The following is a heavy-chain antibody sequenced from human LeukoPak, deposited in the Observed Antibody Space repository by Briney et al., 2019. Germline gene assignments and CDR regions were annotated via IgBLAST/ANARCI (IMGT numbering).Heavy chain of an antibody. CDR1: GHSTTRGYY. D-gene: IGHD5-12*01. V-gene: IGHV4-38-2*02. Sequence: SETLSLTCGISGHSTTRGYYWAWFRQSPGKGPEWIATFFQSEKSFYNASLESRVIMSLDTSKNQFSLKLSSVTAADTAVYYCAREGVASPGDYWGQGTLVTVSS. CDR2: FFQSEKS. J-gene: IGHJ4*02. CDR3: AREGVASPGDY.